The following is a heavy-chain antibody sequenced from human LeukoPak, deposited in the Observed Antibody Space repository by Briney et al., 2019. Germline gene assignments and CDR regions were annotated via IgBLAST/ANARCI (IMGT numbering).Heavy chain of an antibody. CDR3: ARGPFGELLLDY. CDR2: ISSSSSYI. J-gene: IGHJ4*02. CDR1: GFTFSSYS. V-gene: IGHV3-21*01. D-gene: IGHD3-10*01. Sequence: GGSLRLSCAASGFTFSSYSMNWVRQAPGKGLEWVSSISSSSSYIYYADSVKGRFTVSRDNAKNSLYLQMNSLRAEDTAVYYCARGPFGELLLDYWGQGTLVTVSS.